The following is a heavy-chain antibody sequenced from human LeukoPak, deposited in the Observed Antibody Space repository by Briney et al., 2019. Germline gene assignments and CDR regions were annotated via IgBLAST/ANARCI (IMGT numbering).Heavy chain of an antibody. V-gene: IGHV1-18*01. Sequence: VASVKVSCKASGYTFTSYGISWVRQAPGQGLEWMGWISAYNGNTNYAQKLQGRVTMTTDTSTSTAYMELSSLRSEDTAVYYCARAPPTHYYYMDVWGKGTTVTVSS. J-gene: IGHJ6*03. CDR3: ARAPPTHYYYMDV. CDR2: ISAYNGNT. CDR1: GYTFTSYG.